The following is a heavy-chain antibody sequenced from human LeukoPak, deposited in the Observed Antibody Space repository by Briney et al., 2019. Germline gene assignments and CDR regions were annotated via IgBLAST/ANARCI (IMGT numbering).Heavy chain of an antibody. D-gene: IGHD2-15*01. CDR2: ISSSGSTI. V-gene: IGHV3-48*03. CDR1: GFTFSSYE. Sequence: GGSLRLSCAASGFTFSSYEMNWVRQAPGKGLEWVSYISSSGSTIYYADSVKGRFTISRDNAKNSLYLQMNSLRAEDTAVYYCATLGYCSGGSRYYYGMDVWGKGTTVTVSS. J-gene: IGHJ6*04. CDR3: ATLGYCSGGSRYYYGMDV.